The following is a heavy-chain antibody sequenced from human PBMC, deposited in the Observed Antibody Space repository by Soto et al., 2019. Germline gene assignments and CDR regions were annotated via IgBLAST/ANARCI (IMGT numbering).Heavy chain of an antibody. D-gene: IGHD6-13*01. CDR2: LSGRGDTT. CDR1: GFDFRAYA. Sequence: DVQLLESGGGLVQPGGSLRLSCAASGFDFRAYAMSWVRQTPGKGLEWVSGLSGRGDTTDYANSVKGRFTISRDNSKNPLYLQMNRLRVGDTAVYYCAKDIGAAGVFGYWGQGTLVTVSS. V-gene: IGHV3-23*01. CDR3: AKDIGAAGVFGY. J-gene: IGHJ4*02.